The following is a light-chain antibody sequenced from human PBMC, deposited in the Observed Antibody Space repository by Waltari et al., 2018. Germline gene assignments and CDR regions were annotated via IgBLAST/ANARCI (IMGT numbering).Light chain of an antibody. CDR2: EVN. CDR1: STDAGGYNY. Sequence: QSALTQPPSASGSPGQSVTTPFTGTSTDAGGYNYVPWYQQHPGKAPKLMIFEVNKRPSGVPDRFSGSKSGNTASLTVSGLQAEDEADYYCNSYAGSYNLVFGGGTKLTVL. V-gene: IGLV2-8*01. J-gene: IGLJ3*02. CDR3: NSYAGSYNLV.